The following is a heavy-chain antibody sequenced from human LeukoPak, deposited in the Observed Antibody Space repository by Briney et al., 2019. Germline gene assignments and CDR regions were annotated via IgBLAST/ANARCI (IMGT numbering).Heavy chain of an antibody. CDR3: ARDSPRSYFDF. CDR2: IYYSGST. CDR1: GGSISSYY. J-gene: IGHJ4*02. D-gene: IGHD3-10*01. V-gene: IGHV4-59*01. Sequence: SETLSLTCTVSGGSISSYYWSWIRQPPGKGLEWIGYIYYSGSTNYNPSLKSRVTISVDTSKNQFSLKLSSVTAADTAVYYCARDSPRSYFDFWGQGTLVTVSS.